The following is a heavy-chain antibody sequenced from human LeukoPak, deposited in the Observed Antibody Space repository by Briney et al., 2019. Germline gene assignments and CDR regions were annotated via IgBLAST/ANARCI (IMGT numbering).Heavy chain of an antibody. CDR1: GASISSLN. D-gene: IGHD3-22*01. CDR2: IYNSGSP. J-gene: IGHJ4*02. CDR3: ARVDSSGYYTFFDY. Sequence: PSETLSLTCTVSGASISSLNWNWIRQPPGKGLEWIGDIYNSGSPNYNPSLKSRVTISVDTSKNQFSLKLSSVTAADTAVYYCARVDSSGYYTFFDYWGQGTLVTVSS. V-gene: IGHV4-59*11.